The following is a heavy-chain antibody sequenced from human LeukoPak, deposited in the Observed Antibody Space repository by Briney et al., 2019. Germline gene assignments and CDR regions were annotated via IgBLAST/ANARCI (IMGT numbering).Heavy chain of an antibody. D-gene: IGHD3-22*01. CDR1: GFTFSSYA. V-gene: IGHV3-23*01. J-gene: IGHJ4*02. CDR3: AKHRFESGGYHSTD. Sequence: GGSLRLSCAASGFTFSSYAMSWVRQAPGKGLEWVSAISGSGGSTYYADSVKGRFTISRDNSKNTLYLQMNSLRDENTAVYYCAKHRFESGGYHSTDWGQGTLVTVSS. CDR2: ISGSGGST.